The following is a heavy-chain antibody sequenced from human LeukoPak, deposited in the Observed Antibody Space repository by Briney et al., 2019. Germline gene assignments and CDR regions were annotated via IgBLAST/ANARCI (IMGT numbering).Heavy chain of an antibody. D-gene: IGHD3-3*01. J-gene: IGHJ3*02. Sequence: GGSLRLSCAASGFTFSSYSMNWVRQAPGKGLEWVSSISSSSSYIYYADSVKGRFTISRDNAKNSLYLQMNSLRAEDTAVYYCAKDPRFLYGMGAFDIWGQGTMVTVSS. CDR1: GFTFSSYS. V-gene: IGHV3-21*01. CDR3: AKDPRFLYGMGAFDI. CDR2: ISSSSSYI.